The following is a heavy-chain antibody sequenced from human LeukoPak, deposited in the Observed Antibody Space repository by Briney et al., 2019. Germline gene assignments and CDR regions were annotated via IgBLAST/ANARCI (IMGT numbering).Heavy chain of an antibody. CDR2: ISYDVSNK. V-gene: IGHV3-30*01. Sequence: PGRCLRLSRAASGFSFSSYAMRGVRQAPGRGVEWVAVISYDVSNKYYADSAKGRFTNARDNSKNTLYLQMNSLRAAETAVYYCARGRSGSGSSGMDVWGKGTTVTVSS. D-gene: IGHD3-10*01. CDR1: GFSFSSYA. J-gene: IGHJ6*04. CDR3: ARGRSGSGSSGMDV.